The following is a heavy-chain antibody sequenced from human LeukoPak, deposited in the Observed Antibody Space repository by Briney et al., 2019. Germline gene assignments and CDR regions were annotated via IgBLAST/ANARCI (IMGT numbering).Heavy chain of an antibody. D-gene: IGHD2-15*01. CDR3: ASRDPCSGGTCYGLAY. CDR2: ISYDGSNK. Sequence: GGSLRLSCAASGFTFSSYAMHWVRQAPGKGLEWVAVISYDGSNKYYADSVKGRFTISRDNSTNTLYLQMNSLRAEDTAVYYCASRDPCSGGTCYGLAYWGQGTLVTVSS. J-gene: IGHJ4*02. CDR1: GFTFSSYA. V-gene: IGHV3-30-3*01.